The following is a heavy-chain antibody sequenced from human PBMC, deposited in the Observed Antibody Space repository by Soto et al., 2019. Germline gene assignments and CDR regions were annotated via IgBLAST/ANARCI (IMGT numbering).Heavy chain of an antibody. V-gene: IGHV4-39*01. CDR3: ARHGMAVVVVAATTDDAFDI. J-gene: IGHJ3*02. CDR1: GGSISSSSYY. CDR2: IYYSGST. Sequence: QLQLQESGPGLVKPSETLSLTCTVSGGSISSSSYYWGWIRQPPGKGLEWIGSIYYSGSTYYNPSLKSRVTISVDTSKNQFSLKLSSVTAADTAVYYCARHGMAVVVVAATTDDAFDIWGQGTMVTVSS. D-gene: IGHD2-15*01.